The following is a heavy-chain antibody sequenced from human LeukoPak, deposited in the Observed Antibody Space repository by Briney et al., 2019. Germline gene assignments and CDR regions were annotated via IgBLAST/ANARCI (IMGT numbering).Heavy chain of an antibody. CDR2: IRYDGSNK. V-gene: IGHV3-30*02. J-gene: IGHJ6*03. CDR1: GFTFSSYG. D-gene: IGHD6-19*01. CDR3: ARESEQWLGASYYYYMDV. Sequence: GGSLRLSCAASGFTFSSYGMHWVRQAPGKGLEWVAFIRYDGSNKYYADSVKGRFTISRDNSKNTLYLQMNSLRAEDTAVYYCARESEQWLGASYYYYMDVWGKGTTVTVSS.